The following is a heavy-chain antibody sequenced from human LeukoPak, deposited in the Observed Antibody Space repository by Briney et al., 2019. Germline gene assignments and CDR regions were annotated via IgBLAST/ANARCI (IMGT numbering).Heavy chain of an antibody. Sequence: GASVKVSCKASGGTFTSYAISWVRQAPGQGLEWMGGIIPIFGTANYAQKFQGRVTITADEPTSTAYMELSSLRSEDTAVYYCARSQYQLLFGAFDIWGQGTMVTVSS. CDR3: ARSQYQLLFGAFDI. CDR1: GGTFTSYA. J-gene: IGHJ3*02. V-gene: IGHV1-69*01. D-gene: IGHD2-2*01. CDR2: IIPIFGTA.